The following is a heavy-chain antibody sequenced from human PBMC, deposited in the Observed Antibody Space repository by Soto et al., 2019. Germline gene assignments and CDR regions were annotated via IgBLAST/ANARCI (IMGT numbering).Heavy chain of an antibody. J-gene: IGHJ2*01. V-gene: IGHV1-69*12. CDR2: IIPIFGTA. D-gene: IGHD4-17*01. CDR1: GDTFSSYA. CDR3: ARALRWPDLDWYFDL. Sequence: QVQLVQSGAEVKKPGSSVKVSCKASGDTFSSYAISWVRQAPGQGLEWMGGIIPIFGTANYAQQFQGRVTITADESTTTAYMELSSLRSEDTAVYYCARALRWPDLDWYFDLWGRGTLITVSS.